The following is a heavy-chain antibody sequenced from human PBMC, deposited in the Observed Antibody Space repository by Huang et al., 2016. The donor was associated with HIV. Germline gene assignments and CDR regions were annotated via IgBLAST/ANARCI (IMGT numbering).Heavy chain of an antibody. J-gene: IGHJ5*02. Sequence: QEQLQQWGAGLLKPSETLSLTCAVYGGSFSGYYWNWIRQSPGKGLEWIGQINHSGSTNYNPSFESRVTISVDTSKNQFSLKLTSLTAADTAVYYCAREVMISFGGPFDPWGHGNLVTISS. CDR1: GGSFSGYY. D-gene: IGHD3-16*01. CDR3: AREVMISFGGPFDP. V-gene: IGHV4-34*01. CDR2: INHSGST.